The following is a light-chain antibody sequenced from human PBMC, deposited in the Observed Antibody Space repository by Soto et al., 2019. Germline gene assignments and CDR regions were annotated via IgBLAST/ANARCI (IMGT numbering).Light chain of an antibody. CDR2: DII. J-gene: IGLJ1*01. V-gene: IGLV2-14*03. CDR3: VSFTTSTSYV. CDR1: SSDVGAYIF. Sequence: LTQPASVSGSPGQSITISCTGTSSDVGAYIFVSWYQQHPGKAPKLMIYDIINRPSGVSNRFSGSKSGNTASLTISGLQAEDEADYYCVSFTTSTSYVFGTGTKFTVL.